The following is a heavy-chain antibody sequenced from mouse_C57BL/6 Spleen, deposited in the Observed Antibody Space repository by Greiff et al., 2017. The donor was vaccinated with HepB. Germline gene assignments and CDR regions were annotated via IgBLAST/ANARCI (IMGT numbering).Heavy chain of an antibody. Sequence: QVQLQQSGPGLVQPSQSLSITCTVSGFSLTSYGVHWVRQSPGKGLEWLGVIWRGGSTDYNAAFMSRLSITKDNSKSQVFFKMNSLQADDTAIYYCAKNKDPYLYAMDYWGQGTSVTVSS. D-gene: IGHD6-5*01. J-gene: IGHJ4*01. CDR2: IWRGGST. V-gene: IGHV2-5*01. CDR1: GFSLTSYG. CDR3: AKNKDPYLYAMDY.